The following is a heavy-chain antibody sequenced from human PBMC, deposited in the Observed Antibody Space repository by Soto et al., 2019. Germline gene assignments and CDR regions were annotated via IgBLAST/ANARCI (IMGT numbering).Heavy chain of an antibody. J-gene: IGHJ4*02. CDR3: ARRGGVGATTYDY. D-gene: IGHD1-26*01. V-gene: IGHV4-30-4*01. CDR1: GGSISSGDYY. CDR2: IYHSGST. Sequence: SETLSLTCTVSGGSISSGDYYWSWIRQPPGKGLEWIGYIYHSGSTYYNPSLKSRVTISVDTSKNQFSLKLSSVTAADTAVYYCARRGGVGATTYDYWGQGTLVTVSS.